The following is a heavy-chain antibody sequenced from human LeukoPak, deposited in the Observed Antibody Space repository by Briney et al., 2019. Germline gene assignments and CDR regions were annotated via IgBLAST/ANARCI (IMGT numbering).Heavy chain of an antibody. CDR1: GFTFSSYA. CDR2: ISHDGSNK. Sequence: AGGSLRLSCAASGFTFSSYAMHWVRQAPGKGLEWVAVISHDGSNKYYADSVKGRFTISRDNSKNTLYLQMNSLRAEDTAVYYCARDLSPYDLSYFDYWGQGTLVTVSS. CDR3: ARDLSPYDLSYFDY. J-gene: IGHJ4*02. D-gene: IGHD3-3*01. V-gene: IGHV3-30*01.